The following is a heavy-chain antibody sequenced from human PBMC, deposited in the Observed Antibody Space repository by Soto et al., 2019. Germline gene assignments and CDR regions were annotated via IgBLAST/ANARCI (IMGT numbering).Heavy chain of an antibody. CDR2: ISYDGSNK. V-gene: IGHV3-30-3*01. CDR3: ARGGVVAGSYYYYYGMYV. J-gene: IGHJ6*02. D-gene: IGHD2-15*01. CDR1: GFTFSSYA. Sequence: QVQLVESGGGVVQPGRSLRLSCAASGFTFSSYAMHWVRQAPGKGLEWVAVISYDGSNKYYADSVKGRFTISRDNSKYTVYLQMNCLRAEDTAVYYCARGGVVAGSYYYYYGMYVWGQGTTVTVSS.